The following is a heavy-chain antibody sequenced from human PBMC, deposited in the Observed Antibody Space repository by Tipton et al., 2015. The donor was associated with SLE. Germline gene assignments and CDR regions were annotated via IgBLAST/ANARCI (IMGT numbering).Heavy chain of an antibody. CDR3: ARGRALDAFDI. Sequence: TLSLTCTVSGGSISSGSYYWSWIRQPAGKGLEWIGRIYTSGSTNYNPSLKSRVTISVDTSKNQFSLKLSSVTAADTAVYYCARGRALDAFDIWGQGTMVTVSS. J-gene: IGHJ3*02. CDR2: IYTSGST. CDR1: GGSISSGSYY. V-gene: IGHV4-61*02.